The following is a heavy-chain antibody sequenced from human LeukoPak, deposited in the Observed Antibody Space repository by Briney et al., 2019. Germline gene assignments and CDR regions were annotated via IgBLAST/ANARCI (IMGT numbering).Heavy chain of an antibody. Sequence: PGGSLRLSCAASGFTFSSYSMNWVRQAPGKGLEWVSSISSSSGYIYYADSVKGRFTISRDNAKNSLYLRMNSLRAEDTAVYYCARDQLDTAMVPDYWGQGTLVTVSS. J-gene: IGHJ4*02. CDR3: ARDQLDTAMVPDY. CDR2: ISSSSGYI. V-gene: IGHV3-21*01. CDR1: GFTFSSYS. D-gene: IGHD5-18*01.